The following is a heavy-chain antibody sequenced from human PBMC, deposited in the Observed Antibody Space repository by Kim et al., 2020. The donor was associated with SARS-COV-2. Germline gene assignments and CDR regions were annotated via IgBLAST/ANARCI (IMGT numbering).Heavy chain of an antibody. CDR2: ISYDGGSQ. V-gene: IGHV3-30*04. D-gene: IGHD3-10*01. CDR1: GFTFNNYA. J-gene: IGHJ4*02. Sequence: GGSLRLSCAASGFTFNNYAMHWVRQAPGKGLEWVAVISYDGGSQYYSASVQGRFTISRDNSKSTLYLQMNSLRPEDTAVYYCARDMFRGEPDYLDYWGQG. CDR3: ARDMFRGEPDYLDY.